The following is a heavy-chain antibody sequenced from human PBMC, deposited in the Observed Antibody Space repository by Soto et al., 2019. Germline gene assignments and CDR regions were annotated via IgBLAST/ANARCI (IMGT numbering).Heavy chain of an antibody. V-gene: IGHV3-30-3*01. CDR2: LSHDGSKE. CDR3: ARLHITMIASDAFDI. D-gene: IGHD3-22*01. Sequence: QAPGKGLEWVAALSHDGSKEFYADSVKGRFTISRDSSKNTLFLQMDSLRTDDTAIYYCARLHITMIASDAFDIWGQGTMVTVSS. J-gene: IGHJ3*02.